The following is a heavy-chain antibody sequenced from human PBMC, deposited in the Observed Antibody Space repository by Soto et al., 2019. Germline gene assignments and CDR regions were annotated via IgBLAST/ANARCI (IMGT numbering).Heavy chain of an antibody. CDR1: GFTFSSYA. D-gene: IGHD1-26*01. CDR3: ARSCGGATLCYYYGMDV. Sequence: QVQLVESGGGVVQPGRFLRLSCAASGFTFSSYAMHWVRQAPGKGLEWVAVISYDGSNKYYADSVKGRFTISRDNSKNTLYLQMNSLRAEDTAVYYCARSCGGATLCYYYGMDVWGQGTTVTVSS. J-gene: IGHJ6*02. CDR2: ISYDGSNK. V-gene: IGHV3-30-3*01.